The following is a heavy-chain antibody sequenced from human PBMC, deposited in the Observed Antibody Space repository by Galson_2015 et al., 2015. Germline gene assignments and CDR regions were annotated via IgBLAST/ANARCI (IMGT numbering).Heavy chain of an antibody. CDR1: GFTVSSNY. Sequence: SLRLSCAASGFTVSSNYMSWVRQAPGKGLEWVSVIYSGGSTYYADSVKSRFTISRANSKNTLYLQMNSRRAEDTAVYYCSRDSSGPWHDYWGQGTLVTVSS. V-gene: IGHV3-53*01. CDR2: IYSGGST. CDR3: SRDSSGPWHDY. J-gene: IGHJ4*02. D-gene: IGHD3-22*01.